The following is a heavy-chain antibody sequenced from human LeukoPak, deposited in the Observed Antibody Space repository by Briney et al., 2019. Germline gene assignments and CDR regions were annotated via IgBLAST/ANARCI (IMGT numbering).Heavy chain of an antibody. CDR3: ARKQWLAPFDY. V-gene: IGHV4-39*01. J-gene: IGHJ4*02. CDR2: IYYSGST. Sequence: SETLSLTCTVSGGSISSSSYYWDWIRQPPGKGLEWIGSIYYSGSTYYNPSLKSRVTISVDTSKNQFSLRLSSVTAADTAVYFCARKQWLAPFDYWGQGTLVTVSS. D-gene: IGHD6-19*01. CDR1: GGSISSSSYY.